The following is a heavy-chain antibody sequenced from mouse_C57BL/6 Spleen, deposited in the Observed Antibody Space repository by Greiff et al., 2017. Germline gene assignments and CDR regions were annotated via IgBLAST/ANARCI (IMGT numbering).Heavy chain of an antibody. Sequence: ESGPGLVKPSQSLSLTCSVTGYSITSGYYWNWIRQFPGNKLEWMGYISYDGSNNYNPSLKNRISITRDTSKNQFFLKLNSVTTEDTATYYCARDDGYFWYFDVWGTGTTVTVSS. V-gene: IGHV3-6*01. CDR3: ARDDGYFWYFDV. D-gene: IGHD2-3*01. J-gene: IGHJ1*03. CDR1: GYSITSGYY. CDR2: ISYDGSN.